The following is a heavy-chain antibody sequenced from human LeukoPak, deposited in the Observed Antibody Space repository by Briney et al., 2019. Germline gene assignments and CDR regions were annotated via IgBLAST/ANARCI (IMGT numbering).Heavy chain of an antibody. CDR3: ARVSGYSYGYRWYLDL. CDR1: GFTVSGNY. CDR2: IYSGGST. Sequence: GGSLRLSCAVSGFTVSGNYMSWVRQAPGKGLEWVSVIYSGGSTYYADSVKGRFTISRDNSKNMLYLQMNSLRAEDTAVYYCARVSGYSYGYRWYLDLWGRGTLVTVSS. J-gene: IGHJ2*01. V-gene: IGHV3-66*01. D-gene: IGHD5-18*01.